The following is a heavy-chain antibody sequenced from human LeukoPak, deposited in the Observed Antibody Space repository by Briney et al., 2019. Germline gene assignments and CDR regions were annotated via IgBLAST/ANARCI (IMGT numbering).Heavy chain of an antibody. CDR3: AKGVRTGALSDGMDV. D-gene: IGHD3/OR15-3a*01. Sequence: GGSLRLSCAASGFTFSSYSMNWVRQAPGKGLEWVSSISSSSSYIYYADSVKGRFTISRDNAKNSLYLQMNSLRAEDTAVYYCAKGVRTGALSDGMDVWGQGTTVTVSS. V-gene: IGHV3-21*04. CDR1: GFTFSSYS. J-gene: IGHJ6*02. CDR2: ISSSSSYI.